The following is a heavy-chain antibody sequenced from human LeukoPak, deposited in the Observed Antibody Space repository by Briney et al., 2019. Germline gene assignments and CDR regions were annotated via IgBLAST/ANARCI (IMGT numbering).Heavy chain of an antibody. CDR2: ISGSGGTT. CDR3: ARGLYSSSLTKINSGWYFDL. D-gene: IGHD6-6*01. V-gene: IGHV3-23*01. CDR1: GFTFSEYA. Sequence: GGSLRLSCAASGFTFSEYAMSWVRQAPGKGLDWVSGISGSGGTTNYADSVKGRFTISRDNSKNTLYLQMNSLRAEDTAVYYCARGLYSSSLTKINSGWYFDLWGRGTLVTVSS. J-gene: IGHJ2*01.